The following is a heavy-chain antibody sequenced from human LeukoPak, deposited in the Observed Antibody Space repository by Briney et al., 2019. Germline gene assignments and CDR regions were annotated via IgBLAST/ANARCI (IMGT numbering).Heavy chain of an antibody. CDR1: GGSISSYY. V-gene: IGHV4-4*07. J-gene: IGHJ6*03. Sequence: SETLSLTCTVSGGSISSYYWSWIRQPAGKGLEWIGRIYTSGSTNYNPSLKSRVTMSVDTSKNQFSLKLSSVTAVDTAVYYCARDDCSSTSCYGYYYYYMDVWGKGTTVTVSS. D-gene: IGHD2-2*01. CDR3: ARDDCSSTSCYGYYYYYMDV. CDR2: IYTSGST.